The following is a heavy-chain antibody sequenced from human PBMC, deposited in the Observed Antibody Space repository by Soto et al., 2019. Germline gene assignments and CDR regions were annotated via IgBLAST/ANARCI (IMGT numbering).Heavy chain of an antibody. CDR1: GFTYSSYA. Sequence: PGEALRLSCAASGFTYSSYAMSSVRQAPGKGLEWVSAISGSGGSTYYADSVKGRFTISRDNSKNTLYLQMNSLRAEDTAVYYCAKDRPAAAGNIFGFHWGQGTLVTVSS. D-gene: IGHD6-13*01. CDR3: AKDRPAAAGNIFGFH. J-gene: IGHJ4*02. V-gene: IGHV3-23*01. CDR2: ISGSGGST.